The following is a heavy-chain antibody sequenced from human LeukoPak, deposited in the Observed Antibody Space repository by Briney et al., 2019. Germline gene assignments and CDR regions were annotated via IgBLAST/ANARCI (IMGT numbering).Heavy chain of an antibody. V-gene: IGHV3-20*04. CDR3: GRDYDYGDYTGY. J-gene: IGHJ4*02. CDR1: GYLHDVYG. CDR2: INWNGGRT. Sequence: GGSLRLSCAASGYLHDVYGMSCVTQAPGKGLEWVSGINWNGGRTGYADSVKGRFTISRDNAKNSLYLQMNSQRADDTALYYLGRDYDYGDYTGYWGQGTLVTVSS. D-gene: IGHD4-17*01.